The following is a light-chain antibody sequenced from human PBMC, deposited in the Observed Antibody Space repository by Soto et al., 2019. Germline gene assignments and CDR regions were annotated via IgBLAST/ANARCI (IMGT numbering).Light chain of an antibody. CDR1: SSNIWAGYD. V-gene: IGLV1-40*01. CDR2: ANS. J-gene: IGLJ1*01. CDR3: QSYDSSLSGYV. Sequence: QSVLTQPPSVSGAPGQRVTISCTGSSSNIWAGYDVHWYQQLPGTAPQLLIYANSNRPSGVPGRFSGSKSGASASLAITGLQAEDEADYYCQSYDSSLSGYVFGTGTKLTVL.